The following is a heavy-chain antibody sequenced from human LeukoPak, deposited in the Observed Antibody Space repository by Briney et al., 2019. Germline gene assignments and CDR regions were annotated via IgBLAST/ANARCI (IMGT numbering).Heavy chain of an antibody. J-gene: IGHJ4*02. Sequence: PGGSLRLSCAASGSTFSSYGMHWVRQAPGKGLEWVAVIWYDGSNKYYADSVKGQFTISRDNSKNTLFLQMNSLIVEDTAVYYCAKGGGIHVSFDYWGQGTLVTVSS. CDR1: GSTFSSYG. CDR3: AKGGGIHVSFDY. V-gene: IGHV3-33*06. CDR2: IWYDGSNK. D-gene: IGHD3-16*01.